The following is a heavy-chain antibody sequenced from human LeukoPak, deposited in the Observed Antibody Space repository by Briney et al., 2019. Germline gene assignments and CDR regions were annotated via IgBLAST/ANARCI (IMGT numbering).Heavy chain of an antibody. J-gene: IGHJ2*01. D-gene: IGHD4-17*01. Sequence: PSETLSLTCTVSGGSISSGGYYWSWIRQHPGRGLEWIGYIYYSGSTYYNPSLKSRVTISVDTSKNQFSLKLSSVTAADTAVYYCARSGTVTHYWYFDLWGRGTLVTVSS. CDR2: IYYSGST. CDR1: GGSISSGGYY. CDR3: ARSGTVTHYWYFDL. V-gene: IGHV4-31*03.